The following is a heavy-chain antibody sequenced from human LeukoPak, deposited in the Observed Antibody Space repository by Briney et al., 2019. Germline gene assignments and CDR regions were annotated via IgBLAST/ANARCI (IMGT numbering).Heavy chain of an antibody. Sequence: SETPSLTCTVSGGSISSGSYFWSWIRQSAGRGLEWIGRIDSSGNTNYNPSLKSRVIMSLDTSKNQFSLKLSSVTAADTAVYYCAREALPNGVWRVGWFDPWGQGTLVTVFS. D-gene: IGHD2-8*01. CDR1: GGSISSGSYF. V-gene: IGHV4-61*02. CDR2: IDSSGNT. J-gene: IGHJ5*02. CDR3: AREALPNGVWRVGWFDP.